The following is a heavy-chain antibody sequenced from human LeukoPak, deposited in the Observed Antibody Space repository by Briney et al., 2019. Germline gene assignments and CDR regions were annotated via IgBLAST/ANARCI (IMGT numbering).Heavy chain of an antibody. CDR1: GYTFTGYY. D-gene: IGHD2-2*01. CDR2: INLNSGGT. Sequence: ASVKLSCKASGYTFTGYYMHWVRQAPGQGLEWMGLINLNSGGTNYAQKFQGWVTMTRDTSISTAYMELSRLRSDDTAVYYCARDLKDGGLVVPAAPSHGMDVWGKGTTVTVSS. CDR3: ARDLKDGGLVVPAAPSHGMDV. J-gene: IGHJ6*04. V-gene: IGHV1-2*04.